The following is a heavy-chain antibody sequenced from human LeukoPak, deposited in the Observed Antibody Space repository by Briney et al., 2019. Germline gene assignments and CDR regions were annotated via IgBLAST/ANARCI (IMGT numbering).Heavy chain of an antibody. CDR1: GFTFSNYG. Sequence: GGSLRLSCAASGFTFSNYGMNWVRQAPGKGLEWVTAISASGGNTYYADSVKGRFTISRDNAKDTRYLQMNSLRAEDTALYYCAEERASRLPFDYWGQGTLVTVSS. D-gene: IGHD6-25*01. CDR2: ISASGGNT. J-gene: IGHJ4*02. V-gene: IGHV3-23*01. CDR3: AEERASRLPFDY.